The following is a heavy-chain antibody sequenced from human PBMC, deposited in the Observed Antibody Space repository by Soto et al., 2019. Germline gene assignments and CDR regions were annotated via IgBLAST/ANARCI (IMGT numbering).Heavy chain of an antibody. D-gene: IGHD3-3*01. Sequence: GSLRLSCAASGFTFSDYYMSWIRQAPGKGLEWVSYISSSGSTIYYADSVKGRFTISRDNAKNSLYLQMNSLRAEDTAVYYCAREVSNYDLYYYGMDVWRQGTTVTVSS. CDR1: GFTFSDYY. CDR2: ISSSGSTI. CDR3: AREVSNYDLYYYGMDV. V-gene: IGHV3-11*01. J-gene: IGHJ6*02.